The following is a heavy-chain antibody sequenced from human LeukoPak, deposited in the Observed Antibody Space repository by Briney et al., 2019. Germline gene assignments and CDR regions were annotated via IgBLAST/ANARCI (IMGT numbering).Heavy chain of an antibody. J-gene: IGHJ3*02. V-gene: IGHV3-21*01. CDR1: GFTFSSYS. CDR3: ARIVVVVTATDAFDI. D-gene: IGHD2-21*02. CDR2: ISSSSSYI. Sequence: GGSLRLSCAASGFTFSSYSMNWVRQAPGKGLEWVSSISSSSSYIYYADSGKGRFTISRDNAKNSLYLQMNSLRAEDTAVYYCARIVVVVTATDAFDIWGQGTMVTVSS.